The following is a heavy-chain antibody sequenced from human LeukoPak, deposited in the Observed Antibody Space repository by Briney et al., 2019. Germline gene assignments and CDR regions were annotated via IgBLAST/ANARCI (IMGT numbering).Heavy chain of an antibody. V-gene: IGHV1-69*13. D-gene: IGHD6-6*01. CDR3: ARVRGSGIAARGLYAFDI. CDR2: IIPIFGTA. CDR1: GGTFSSYA. Sequence: SVKVSCKASGGTFSSYAISWVRQAPGQGLEWMGGIIPIFGTANYAQKFQVRVTITADESTSTAYMELSSLRSEDTAVYYCARVRGSGIAARGLYAFDIWGQGTMVTVSS. J-gene: IGHJ3*02.